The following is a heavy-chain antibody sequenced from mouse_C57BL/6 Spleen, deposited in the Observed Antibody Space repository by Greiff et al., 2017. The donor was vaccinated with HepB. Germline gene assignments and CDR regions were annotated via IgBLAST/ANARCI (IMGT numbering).Heavy chain of an antibody. CDR2: INPNNGGT. J-gene: IGHJ2*01. CDR3: ASYGIATVVATDYFDY. Sequence: EVQLQQSGPELVKPGASVKMSCKASGYTFTDYNMHWVKQSHGKSLEWIGYINPNNGGTSYNQKFKGKATLTVNKSSSTAYMELRSLTSEDSAVYYCASYGIATVVATDYFDYWGQGTTLTVSS. CDR1: GYTFTDYN. V-gene: IGHV1-22*01. D-gene: IGHD1-1*01.